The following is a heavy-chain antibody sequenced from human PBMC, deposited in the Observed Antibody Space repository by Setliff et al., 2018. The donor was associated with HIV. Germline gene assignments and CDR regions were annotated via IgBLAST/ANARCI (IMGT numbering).Heavy chain of an antibody. CDR1: GNTFSSHY. CDR3: ARAPRIFPEFNNPHPHFDH. V-gene: IGHV1-46*01. Sequence: ASVKVSCKASGNTFSSHYMHWVRQAPRHGLEWMGIINPSGGDTEYAQKFQDRVTMTTDTSTSTAYMELRGLISDDTAVYFCARAPRIFPEFNNPHPHFDHWGQGTLVTVSS. CDR2: INPSGGDT. J-gene: IGHJ4*02. D-gene: IGHD3-3*01.